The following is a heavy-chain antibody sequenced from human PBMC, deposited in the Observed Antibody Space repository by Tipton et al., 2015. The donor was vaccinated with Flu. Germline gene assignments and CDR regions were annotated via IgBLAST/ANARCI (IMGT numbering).Heavy chain of an antibody. V-gene: IGHV3-23*01. J-gene: IGHJ4*02. CDR1: GFTFSSYA. D-gene: IGHD3-10*01. Sequence: SLRLFCAASGFTFSSYAMSWVRQAPGKGLEWVSAISGSGGSTYYADSVKGRFTISRDNSKNTLYLQMNSLRAEDTAVYYCAKVGVKGITMVRGVIYFDYWGQGTLVTVSS. CDR2: ISGSGGST. CDR3: AKVGVKGITMVRGVIYFDY.